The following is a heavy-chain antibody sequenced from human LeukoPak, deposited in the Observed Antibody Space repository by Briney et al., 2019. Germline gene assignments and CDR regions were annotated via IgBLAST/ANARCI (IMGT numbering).Heavy chain of an antibody. V-gene: IGHV4-30-2*01. CDR2: IYHSGST. J-gene: IGHJ6*03. Sequence: PSQTLSLTCTVSGGSISSGGYYWSWIRQPPGKGLEWIGYIYHSGSTYYNPSLKSRVTISVDRSKNQFSLKLSSVTAADTAVYYCARSCEAVVEEDYYMDVWGKGTTVTVSS. CDR3: ARSCEAVVEEDYYMDV. D-gene: IGHD6-19*01. CDR1: GGSISSGGYY.